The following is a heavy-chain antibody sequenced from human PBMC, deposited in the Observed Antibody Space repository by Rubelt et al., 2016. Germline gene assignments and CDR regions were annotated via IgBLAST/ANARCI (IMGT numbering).Heavy chain of an antibody. CDR3: ARDPGPRGNDY. CDR1: GYTFTSYY. CDR2: INTSGGST. Sequence: QVQLVQSGAEVKKPGASVKVSCTASGYTFTSYYMHWVRQAPGQWLEWMGIINTSGGSTSYAQKFQGRVTMTRDTSTSTVYMELSSLGSEDTAVYYCARDPGPRGNDYWGQGTLVTVSS. V-gene: IGHV1-46*03. D-gene: IGHD3-10*01. J-gene: IGHJ4*02.